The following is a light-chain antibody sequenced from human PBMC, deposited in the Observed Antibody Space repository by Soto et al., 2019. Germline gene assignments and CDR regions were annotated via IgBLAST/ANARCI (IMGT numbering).Light chain of an antibody. CDR1: SSNIGAGYD. Sequence: QSVLTQPPSVSGAPGQRVTISCTGSSSNIGAGYDVHWYQQLPGTAHKLLIYGNSNRPSGVPDRFSGSKSGPSASLAITGLQAEDEADYYCQSYDSSLSVVFGGGTKLTVL. CDR3: QSYDSSLSVV. J-gene: IGLJ2*01. CDR2: GNS. V-gene: IGLV1-40*01.